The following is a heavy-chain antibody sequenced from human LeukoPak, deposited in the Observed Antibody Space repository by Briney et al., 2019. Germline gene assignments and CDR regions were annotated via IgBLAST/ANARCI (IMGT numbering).Heavy chain of an antibody. J-gene: IGHJ3*02. V-gene: IGHV1-2*02. Sequence: GASVKVSCKASGYTLTDNHMHWVRQAPGQGLEWMGWISPNSGGTNYAQKFRGRVTTTRDTSISTAYMELSGLTPDDTAVYYCARRTGDGAFDIWGQGTVVTVSS. CDR2: ISPNSGGT. D-gene: IGHD7-27*01. CDR3: ARRTGDGAFDI. CDR1: GYTLTDNH.